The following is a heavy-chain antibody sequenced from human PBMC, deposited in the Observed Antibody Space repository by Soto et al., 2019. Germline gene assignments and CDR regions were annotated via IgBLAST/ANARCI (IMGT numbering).Heavy chain of an antibody. V-gene: IGHV1-8*01. J-gene: IGHJ6*02. CDR3: ARWPDGYYYYGMDV. CDR2: MNPNSGNT. CDR1: GYTFTSYD. Sequence: QVQLVQSGAEVKKPGASVKVSCKASGYTFTSYDINWVRQATGQGLEWMGWMNPNSGNTGYAQKLKCRLTMTRKTSISKAYMELSSLRSEDTAVYYCARWPDGYYYYGMDVWGQGTTVTVSS.